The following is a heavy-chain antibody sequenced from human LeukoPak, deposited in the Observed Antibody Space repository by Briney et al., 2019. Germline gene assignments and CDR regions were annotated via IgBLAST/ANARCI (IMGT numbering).Heavy chain of an antibody. J-gene: IGHJ4*02. D-gene: IGHD2-2*01. Sequence: ASAKVSCKASGYTFTSYDINWVRQATGQGLEWTGWMNPNSGNTGYAQKFQGRVTITRNTSISTAYMELSSLRSEDTAVYYCARGRPIVVVPAARSEFDYWGQGTLVTVSS. V-gene: IGHV1-8*03. CDR2: MNPNSGNT. CDR3: ARGRPIVVVPAARSEFDY. CDR1: GYTFTSYD.